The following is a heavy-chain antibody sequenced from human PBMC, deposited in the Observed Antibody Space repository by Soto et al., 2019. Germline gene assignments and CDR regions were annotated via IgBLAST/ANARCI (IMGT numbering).Heavy chain of an antibody. Sequence: GGSLRLSCAASGFTFSSYAMSWVRQAPGKGLEWVSAISGSGGSTYYADSVKGRFTISRDNSKNTLYLQMNSLRAEDTAVYYCAKVGPYYDFWSAHPQGFAYWGQGTLVTVSS. CDR2: ISGSGGST. D-gene: IGHD3-3*01. J-gene: IGHJ4*02. CDR1: GFTFSSYA. CDR3: AKVGPYYDFWSAHPQGFAY. V-gene: IGHV3-23*01.